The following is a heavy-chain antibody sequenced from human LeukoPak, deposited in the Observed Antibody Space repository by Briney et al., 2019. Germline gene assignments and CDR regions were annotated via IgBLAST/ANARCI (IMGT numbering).Heavy chain of an antibody. Sequence: QPGGSLRLSCAASGFTFSSYEMNWVRQAPGKGLERVSYISSSGSTIYYADSVKGRFTISRDNAKNSLYLQMNSLRAEDTAVYYCARGTTTYYGFWSGPMDVWGQGTTVTVSS. J-gene: IGHJ6*02. CDR2: ISSSGSTI. V-gene: IGHV3-48*03. CDR1: GFTFSSYE. CDR3: ARGTTTYYGFWSGPMDV. D-gene: IGHD3-3*01.